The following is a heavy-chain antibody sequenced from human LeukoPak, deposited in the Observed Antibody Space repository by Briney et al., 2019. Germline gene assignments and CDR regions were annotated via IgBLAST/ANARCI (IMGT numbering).Heavy chain of an antibody. D-gene: IGHD2-21*01. CDR3: ARRGLVVVPL. CDR2: IYYGGTT. CDR1: GGSVSSSDSY. Sequence: SETLSLTCTVSGGSVSSSDSYWVWVRQLPGKGLEWVGSIYYGGTTYSNPSLKSRLTISADTSKNQFSLHLTSVTAADTAVYYCARRGLVVVPLWGQGILVTVSS. J-gene: IGHJ4*02. V-gene: IGHV4-39*01.